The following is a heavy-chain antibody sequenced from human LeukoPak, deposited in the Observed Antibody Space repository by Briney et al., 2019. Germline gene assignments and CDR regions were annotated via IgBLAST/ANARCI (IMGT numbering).Heavy chain of an antibody. CDR2: ISSTGNTI. V-gene: IGHV3-48*03. D-gene: IGHD3-10*01. J-gene: IGHJ4*02. CDR3: ARDSSGNFIPDYFDY. Sequence: GGSLRLSCATSGFTFSSFEMNWVRQAPGKGLEWDSYISSTGNTIYYADSVKGRFTISRDNAKSSLYLRMNSLRAEDTAVYYCARDSSGNFIPDYFDYWGQGTLVTVSS. CDR1: GFTFSSFE.